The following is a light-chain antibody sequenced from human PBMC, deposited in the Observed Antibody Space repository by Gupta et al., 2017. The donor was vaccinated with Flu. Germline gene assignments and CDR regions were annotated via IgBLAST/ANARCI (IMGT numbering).Light chain of an antibody. J-gene: IGKJ1*01. CDR3: QHYASSSWT. V-gene: IGKV3-20*01. CDR1: QGGSSTY. Sequence: EIVLTQSPDILSLSPGERATLSCRASQGGSSTYLAWFQQKPGQAPRLLIYGASTRAVGIPDRFSGSGSGLDYTLIITKLEPEDFAVYYCQHYASSSWTFGQGTKVE. CDR2: GAS.